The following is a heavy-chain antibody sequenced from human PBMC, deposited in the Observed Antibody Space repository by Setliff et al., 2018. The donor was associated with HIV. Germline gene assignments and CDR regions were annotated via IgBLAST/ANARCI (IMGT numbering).Heavy chain of an antibody. CDR1: GYSISSGYY. CDR3: ARLGYSGSLVGAFDI. J-gene: IGHJ3*02. Sequence: SETLSLTCTVSGYSISSGYYWGLIRQPPGKGLEWIGGIYHSGITYYNSSLKSRVTISVDTSKNQFSLNLTSVTAADTAVYYCARLGYSGSLVGAFDIWGQGTMVTVSS. V-gene: IGHV4-38-2*02. D-gene: IGHD1-26*01. CDR2: IYHSGIT.